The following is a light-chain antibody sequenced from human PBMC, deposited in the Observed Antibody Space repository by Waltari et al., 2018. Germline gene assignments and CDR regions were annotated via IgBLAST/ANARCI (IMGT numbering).Light chain of an antibody. CDR3: QDYNNWPLT. CDR2: GAS. J-gene: IGKJ4*01. V-gene: IGKV3-15*01. CDR1: QSVSSD. Sequence: EIVMTQSPATLSVSPGEKATLSCRASQSVSSDLAWYQQKPGQAPRLLIYGASTRATGIPARFSGSGSGTEFTLTISSLQSEDFAIYYCQDYNNWPLTFGGGTRVEIK.